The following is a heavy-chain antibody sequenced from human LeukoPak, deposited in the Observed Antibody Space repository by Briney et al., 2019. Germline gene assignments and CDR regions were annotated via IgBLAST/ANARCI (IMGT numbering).Heavy chain of an antibody. D-gene: IGHD3-22*01. CDR2: IITIFGTA. V-gene: IGHV1-69*05. Sequence: SVKVSCKASGGPFSSYAISWVRQAPGQGLEWMGRIITIFGTANYAQKFPGRITVTTAESTSTAYMELSSRRVEDTAAYYCARDVANYYDSSRLDYWGQGTLVTVSS. CDR3: ARDVANYYDSSRLDY. CDR1: GGPFSSYA. J-gene: IGHJ4*02.